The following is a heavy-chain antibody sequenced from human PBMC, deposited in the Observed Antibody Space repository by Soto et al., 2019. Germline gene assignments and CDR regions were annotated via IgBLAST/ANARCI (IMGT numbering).Heavy chain of an antibody. Sequence: QVQLVESGGGVVQPGRSLRLSCAASGFTFSSYGMHWVRQAPGKGLEWVAVIWCDGSNKYYADSVKGRFTISRDNSKNTLYLQMNSLRAEDTAVYYCARVGSSSWYGGDYFDYWGQGTLVTVSS. CDR2: IWCDGSNK. J-gene: IGHJ4*02. V-gene: IGHV3-33*01. CDR1: GFTFSSYG. CDR3: ARVGSSSWYGGDYFDY. D-gene: IGHD6-13*01.